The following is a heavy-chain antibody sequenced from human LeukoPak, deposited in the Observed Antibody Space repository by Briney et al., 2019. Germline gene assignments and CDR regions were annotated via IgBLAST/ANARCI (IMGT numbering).Heavy chain of an antibody. V-gene: IGHV3-21*01. D-gene: IGHD2-21*02. J-gene: IGHJ4*02. CDR3: ARDLGSRGDLSGY. CDR2: ISSSSSYI. Sequence: PGGSLRLSCAASGFTFSSYSMNWVRQAPGKGLEWVSSISSSSSYIYYAGSVKGRFTISRDNAKNSLYLQMNSLRAEDTAVYYCARDLGSRGDLSGYWGQGTLVTVSS. CDR1: GFTFSSYS.